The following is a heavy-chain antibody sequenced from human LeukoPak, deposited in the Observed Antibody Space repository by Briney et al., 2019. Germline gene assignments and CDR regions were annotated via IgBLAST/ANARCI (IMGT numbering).Heavy chain of an antibody. Sequence: SETLSLTCTASGGSISSYYWSWIRQPPGKGLEWIGYIYYSGSTNYNPSLKSRVTISVDTSKNQFSLKLSSVTAADTAVYYCARGPGDYDFWSGYPNYYYYYMDVWGKGTTVTVSS. V-gene: IGHV4-59*01. CDR1: GGSISSYY. D-gene: IGHD3-3*01. J-gene: IGHJ6*03. CDR3: ARGPGDYDFWSGYPNYYYYYMDV. CDR2: IYYSGST.